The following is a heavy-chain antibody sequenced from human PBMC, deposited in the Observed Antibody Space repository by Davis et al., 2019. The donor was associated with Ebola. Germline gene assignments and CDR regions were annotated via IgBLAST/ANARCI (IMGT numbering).Heavy chain of an antibody. V-gene: IGHV3-21*01. CDR1: GFTFSSYS. CDR2: ISSSSSYI. CDR3: ARNKAPGSSSRPLYGMDV. D-gene: IGHD6-6*01. J-gene: IGHJ6*04. Sequence: PRGSLRLSCAASGFTFSSYSMNWVRQAPGKGLEWVSSISSSSSYIYYADSVKGRFTISRDNAKNSLYLQMNSLRAEDTAVYYCARNKAPGSSSRPLYGMDVWGKGTTVTVSS.